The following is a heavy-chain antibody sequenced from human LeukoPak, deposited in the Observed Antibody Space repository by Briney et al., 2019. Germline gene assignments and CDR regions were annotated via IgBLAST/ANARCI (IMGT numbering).Heavy chain of an antibody. CDR2: IYTSGTT. Sequence: SETLSFTCTVSGASIRNNYWSWIRQPAGKGLEWIGRIYTSGTTTYNPSLESRVTMSVDTSKNQFSLNLSSVTAADTAVYYCARDVPSAFSGTYVDVWGQGTTVTVSS. D-gene: IGHD1-26*01. V-gene: IGHV4-4*07. CDR1: GASIRNNY. CDR3: ARDVPSAFSGTYVDV. J-gene: IGHJ6*02.